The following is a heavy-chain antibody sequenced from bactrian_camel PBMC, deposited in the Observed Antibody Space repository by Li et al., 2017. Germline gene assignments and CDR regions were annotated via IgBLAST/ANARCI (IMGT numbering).Heavy chain of an antibody. V-gene: IGHV3S1*01. CDR3: AARYGGAEYGAERWLEPCEYNY. Sequence: HVQLVESGGGSVQAGGSLRLSCAPSGDIYAGRCWAWFRQAPGKEREGVATMWTGGGTIYYADSVKGRFTASLNAVTNTLYLQMNDLRPEDTAMYYCAARYGGAEYGAERWLEPCEYNYWGQGTQVTVS. CDR1: GDIYAGRC. D-gene: IGHD5*01. CDR2: MWTGGGTI. J-gene: IGHJ4*01.